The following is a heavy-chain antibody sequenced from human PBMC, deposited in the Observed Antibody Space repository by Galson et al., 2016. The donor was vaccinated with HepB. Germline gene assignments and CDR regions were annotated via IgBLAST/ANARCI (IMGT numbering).Heavy chain of an antibody. CDR3: ARSMEDQLLSGYDFWRGYYMEPFDI. CDR1: RFTLSSHW. V-gene: IGHV3-7*03. D-gene: IGHD3-3*01. CDR2: INQDGSQK. J-gene: IGHJ3*02. Sequence: SLRLSCAASRFTLSSHWMSWVRQAPGKGLEWVANINQDGSQKYYVESGKGRFTISRDNAKNSLYLQMSSLRPEDTAVYYCARSMEDQLLSGYDFWRGYYMEPFDIWGQGTMVTVSS.